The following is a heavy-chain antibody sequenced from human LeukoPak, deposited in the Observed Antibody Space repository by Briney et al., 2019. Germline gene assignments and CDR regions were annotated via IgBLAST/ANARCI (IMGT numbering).Heavy chain of an antibody. CDR1: GFTFSSYS. J-gene: IGHJ4*02. D-gene: IGHD6-13*01. V-gene: IGHV3-21*01. CDR2: ISSSSTYI. Sequence: GGSLRLSCAASGFTFSSYSMNWVRQAPGKGLEWVSSISSSSTYIYYADSVKGRFTISRDNAKNSLYLQMNSLRADDTAVYYCAKVAEAAAFDYWGQGTLVTVSS. CDR3: AKVAEAAAFDY.